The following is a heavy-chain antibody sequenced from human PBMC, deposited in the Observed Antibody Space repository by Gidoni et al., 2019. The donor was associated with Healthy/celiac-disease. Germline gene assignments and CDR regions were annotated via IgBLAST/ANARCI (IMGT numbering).Heavy chain of an antibody. CDR2: IWYDGSNK. Sequence: QVQLVESGGGVVQPGRSLRLSCAASGFTFSSYGIHWVRQAPGKGLEWVAGIWYDGSNKYYEDSVKGRFTISRDNSKNTLYLQMNSLRAEDTAVYYCARDGQWLVRYYYYYGMDVWGQGTTVTVSS. CDR3: ARDGQWLVRYYYYYGMDV. D-gene: IGHD6-19*01. CDR1: GFTFSSYG. J-gene: IGHJ6*02. V-gene: IGHV3-33*01.